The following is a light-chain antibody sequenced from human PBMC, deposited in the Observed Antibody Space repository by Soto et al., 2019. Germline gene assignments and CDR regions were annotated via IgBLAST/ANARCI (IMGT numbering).Light chain of an antibody. CDR1: QSVSTY. Sequence: EIVLTQSPATLSLSPGERATLSCRASQSVSTYVAWYQQKPGQAPRLVLYHASNRATGIPARFSGSGSETDFTLSISSLEPEDFAVYYCQQRDNRPYTFGQGTWLEI. CDR2: HAS. CDR3: QQRDNRPYT. J-gene: IGKJ2*01. V-gene: IGKV3-11*01.